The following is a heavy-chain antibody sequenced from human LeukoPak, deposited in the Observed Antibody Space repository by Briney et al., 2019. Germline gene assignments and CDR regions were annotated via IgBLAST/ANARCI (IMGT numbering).Heavy chain of an antibody. CDR1: GYTLRRYS. V-gene: IGHV1-18*01. J-gene: IGHJ3*02. Sequence: ASVKVSCKASGYTLRRYSITWMRQARGQGLEWMGWISTYNGKTNFAEKFQGRVTMTTDTSTSIVYMELRSLRSDDTAVYFCARDRGGYSYDYVRGPAFDMWGQGTKVTVSS. CDR3: ARDRGGYSYDYVRGPAFDM. CDR2: ISTYNGKT. D-gene: IGHD5-18*01.